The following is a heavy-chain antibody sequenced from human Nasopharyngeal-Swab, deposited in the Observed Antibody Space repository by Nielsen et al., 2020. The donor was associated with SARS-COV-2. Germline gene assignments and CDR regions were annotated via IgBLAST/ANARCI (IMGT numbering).Heavy chain of an antibody. J-gene: IGHJ4*02. CDR1: GYNFTTYD. Sequence: ASVKVSCKASGYNFTTYDFNWVRQATGQGLEWMGWMNPNSGNTGYAQKFQGRVTMTRDTSTSTVYMELSSLRSEDTAVYYCARTGRDRAGAYDSSGYTFDYWGQGTLVTVSS. CDR3: ARTGRDRAGAYDSSGYTFDY. CDR2: MNPNSGNT. D-gene: IGHD3-22*01. V-gene: IGHV1-8*01.